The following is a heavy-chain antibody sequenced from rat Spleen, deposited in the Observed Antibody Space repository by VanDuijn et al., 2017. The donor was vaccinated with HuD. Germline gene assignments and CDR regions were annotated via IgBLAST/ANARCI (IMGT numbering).Heavy chain of an antibody. CDR3: ATDSPITRAATPIGWFAD. D-gene: IGHD1-2*01. J-gene: IGHJ3*01. V-gene: IGHV5-27*01. Sequence: EVQLVESGGGLVQPGRSLKLSCAASGFTFSNYYMAWVRQAPTKGLEWVASISPSGGSTYYPDSVKGRFTISRDNAKSTQYMQMDSLRYGDTASYYYATDSPITRAATPIGWFADWGQGTLVTVS. CDR2: ISPSGGST. CDR1: GFTFSNYY.